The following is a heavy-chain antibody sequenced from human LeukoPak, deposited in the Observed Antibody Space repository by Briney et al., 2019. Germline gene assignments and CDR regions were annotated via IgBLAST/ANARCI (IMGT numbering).Heavy chain of an antibody. D-gene: IGHD3-22*01. V-gene: IGHV3-53*01. CDR3: ARGKQYYYDSSGYPDY. Sequence: GGSLRLSCTVSGFTVSSNSMSWVRQAPGKGLEWVSFIYSDNTHYSDSVKGRFTISRDNAKNTLYLQMNSLRAEDTAVYYCARGKQYYYDSSGYPDYWGQGTLVTASS. CDR2: IYSDNT. J-gene: IGHJ4*02. CDR1: GFTVSSNS.